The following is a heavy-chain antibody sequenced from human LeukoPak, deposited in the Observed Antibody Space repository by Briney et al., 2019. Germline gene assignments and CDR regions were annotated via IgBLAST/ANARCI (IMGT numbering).Heavy chain of an antibody. V-gene: IGHV4-59*08. CDR1: GGSISSYY. CDR3: ASSYSTSWYRGYYFDY. Sequence: SETLSLTCTVSGGSISSYYWSWIRQPPGKGLEWIGYIYYSGSTIYNPSLKSRVTISVDTSKNQFSLKLSSVTAADTAVYYCASSYSTSWYRGYYFDYWGQGTLVTVSS. D-gene: IGHD6-13*01. CDR2: IYYSGST. J-gene: IGHJ4*02.